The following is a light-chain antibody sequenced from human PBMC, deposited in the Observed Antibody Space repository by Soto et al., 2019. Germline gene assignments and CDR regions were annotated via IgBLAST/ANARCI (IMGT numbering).Light chain of an antibody. V-gene: IGLV4-69*01. Sequence: QPVLTQSPSASASLGASVKLTCTLSSGHSSYAIAWHQQQPEKGPRYLMKLNSDGSHSKGDGIPDRFSGSSSGAERYLTISSLQSEDEADYYCQTGGTRGVFGGGTKLTVL. CDR2: LNSDGSH. J-gene: IGLJ2*01. CDR3: QTGGTRGV. CDR1: SGHSSYA.